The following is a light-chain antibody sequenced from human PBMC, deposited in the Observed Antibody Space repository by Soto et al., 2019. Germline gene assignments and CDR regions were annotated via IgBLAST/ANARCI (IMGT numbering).Light chain of an antibody. CDR2: DVS. V-gene: IGLV2-14*01. J-gene: IGLJ2*01. CDR3: RSYTSSSTLVV. Sequence: QSALTQPASVSGSPGQSITISCTGTSNDVGGYNYVSWYQQHPGKAPKLMIYDVSNRPSGVSNRFSGSKSGNMASLTISGLQAEDEADYYCRSYTSSSTLVVFGGGTKLTVL. CDR1: SNDVGGYNY.